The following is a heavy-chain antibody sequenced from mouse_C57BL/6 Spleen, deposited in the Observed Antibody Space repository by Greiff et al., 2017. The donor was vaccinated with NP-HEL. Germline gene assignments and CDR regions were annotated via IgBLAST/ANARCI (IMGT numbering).Heavy chain of an antibody. V-gene: IGHV1-61*01. CDR3: ARRGDYDRGVYYAMDY. J-gene: IGHJ4*01. D-gene: IGHD2-4*01. CDR2: IYPSDSET. Sequence: QVQLQQPGAELVRPGSSVKLSCKASGYTFTSYWMDWVKQRPGQGLEWIGNIYPSDSETHYNQKFKDKATLTVDKSSSTAYMQLSSLTSEDSAVYYCARRGDYDRGVYYAMDYWGQGTSVTVSS. CDR1: GYTFTSYW.